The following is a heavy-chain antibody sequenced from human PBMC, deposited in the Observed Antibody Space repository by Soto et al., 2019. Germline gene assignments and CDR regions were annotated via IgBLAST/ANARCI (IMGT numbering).Heavy chain of an antibody. CDR1: GFSFSSFE. J-gene: IGHJ4*02. V-gene: IGHV3-48*03. CDR3: ARETAAGALDY. D-gene: IGHD6-13*01. Sequence: GGSLRLSCAASGFSFSSFEMNWVRQAPGKGLEWISYITSSGTTIHYPDSVKGRFTISRDNAKNSLSLQMNSLRAEDTAIYYCARETAAGALDYWGQGTLVTVSS. CDR2: ITSSGTTI.